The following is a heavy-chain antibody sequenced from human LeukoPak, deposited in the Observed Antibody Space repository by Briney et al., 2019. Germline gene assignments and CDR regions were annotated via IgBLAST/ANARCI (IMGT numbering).Heavy chain of an antibody. CDR1: GFTFSSYW. D-gene: IGHD6-13*01. J-gene: IGHJ4*02. CDR3: ARGSRSWPADY. V-gene: IGHV3-74*01. Sequence: PGASLRLSCAASGFTFSSYWMHWVRQVPGKGLVWVSRINSDGSSTSYADSVKGRFTISRDNAKNTLYLQMNSLRAEDTAVYYCARGSRSWPADYWGQGTLVTVSS. CDR2: INSDGSST.